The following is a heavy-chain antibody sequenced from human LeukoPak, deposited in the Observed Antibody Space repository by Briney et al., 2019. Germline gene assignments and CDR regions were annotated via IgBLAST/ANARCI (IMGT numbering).Heavy chain of an antibody. CDR2: ISSSGNTI. CDR1: GFTFSSYE. CDR3: ARGVSYYFDY. V-gene: IGHV3-48*03. J-gene: IGHJ4*02. D-gene: IGHD2/OR15-2a*01. Sequence: PGGSLRLSCAASGFTFSSYEMNWVRQAPGKGLEWVSYISSSGNTIYYADSVKGRFTISRDNAKNSLYLQMNSLRAEDTAVYYCARGVSYYFDYWGQGTLVTVSS.